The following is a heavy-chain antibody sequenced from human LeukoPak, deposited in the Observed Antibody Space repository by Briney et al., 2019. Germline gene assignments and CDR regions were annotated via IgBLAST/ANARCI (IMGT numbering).Heavy chain of an antibody. CDR3: VKVWWGAVAAYAFDI. J-gene: IGHJ3*02. Sequence: QPGRSLRLSCAASGFTFSSYAMHWVRQAPGKGLEYVSAISSNGGSTYYADSVKGRFTISRDNSKNTLYLQMSSLRAEDTAVYYCVKVWWGAVAAYAFDIWGQGTMVTVSS. V-gene: IGHV3-64D*06. D-gene: IGHD6-19*01. CDR2: ISSNGGST. CDR1: GFTFSSYA.